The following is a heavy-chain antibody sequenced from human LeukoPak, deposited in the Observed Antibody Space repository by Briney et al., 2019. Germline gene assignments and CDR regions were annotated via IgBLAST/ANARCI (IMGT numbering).Heavy chain of an antibody. CDR1: GGSISSGSYY. Sequence: SETLSLTCTVSGGSISSGSYYWSWIRQPAGKGLEWIGRIYTSGSTNYNPSLKSRVTISVDTSKNQFSLKLSSVTAADTAVYYCARGMGAIAATGFFDYWGQGTLVTVSS. CDR3: ARGMGAIAATGFFDY. CDR2: IYTSGST. J-gene: IGHJ4*02. D-gene: IGHD6-6*01. V-gene: IGHV4-61*02.